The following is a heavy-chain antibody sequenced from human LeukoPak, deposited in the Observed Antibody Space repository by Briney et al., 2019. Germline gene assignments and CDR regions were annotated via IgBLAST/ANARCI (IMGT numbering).Heavy chain of an antibody. Sequence: PSETLSLTCTVSGHSISSGYYWGWIRQPPGKGLEWIGSIYHSGSTYYNPSLKSRVTISVDTSKNQFSLKLSSVTAADTAVYYCASGLRIDAFDIWGQGTMVTVSS. CDR1: GHSISSGYY. CDR2: IYHSGST. J-gene: IGHJ3*02. D-gene: IGHD3-16*01. V-gene: IGHV4-38-2*02. CDR3: ASGLRIDAFDI.